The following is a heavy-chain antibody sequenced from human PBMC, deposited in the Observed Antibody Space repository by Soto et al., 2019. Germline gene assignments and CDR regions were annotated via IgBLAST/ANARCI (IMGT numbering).Heavy chain of an antibody. D-gene: IGHD3-16*02. J-gene: IGHJ4*02. CDR1: GFTFSSYG. CDR3: AKDHRRAQYYDYIWGSYPVGPAYYFDY. Sequence: GGSLRLSCAASGFTFSSYGMHWVRQAPGKGLEWVAVISYDGSNKYYADSVKGRFTISRDNSKNTLYLQMNSLRAEDTAVYYCAKDHRRAQYYDYIWGSYPVGPAYYFDYWGQGTLVTVSS. CDR2: ISYDGSNK. V-gene: IGHV3-30*18.